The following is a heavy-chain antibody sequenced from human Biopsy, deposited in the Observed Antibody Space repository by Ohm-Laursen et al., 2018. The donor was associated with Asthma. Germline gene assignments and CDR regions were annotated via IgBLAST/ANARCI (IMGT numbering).Heavy chain of an antibody. Sequence: GAPVKVSCKISGYSPTDLSMHWVRQAPGQGLEWMGGHDHEEGGTVNARRFQGRVTMTEDTSTDTAYMELSSLSSEDTAVYYCASDFPKDYVRYNFQFWGQGTLVTVSS. V-gene: IGHV1-24*01. CDR2: HDHEEGGT. J-gene: IGHJ4*02. CDR3: ASDFPKDYVRYNFQF. D-gene: IGHD4-17*01. CDR1: GYSPTDLS.